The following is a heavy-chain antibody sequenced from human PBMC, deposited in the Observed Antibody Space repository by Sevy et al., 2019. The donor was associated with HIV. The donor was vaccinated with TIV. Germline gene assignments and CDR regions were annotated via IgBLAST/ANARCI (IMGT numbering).Heavy chain of an antibody. CDR1: GFTFSSYA. CDR2: ISYDGSNK. Sequence: GSLILSCAASGFTFSSYAMHWVRQAPGKGLEWVAVISYDGSNKYYADSVKGRFTISRDNSKNTLYLQMNSLRAEDTAVYYCASMGIAAAWSYWGQGTLVTVSS. V-gene: IGHV3-30-3*01. CDR3: ASMGIAAAWSY. J-gene: IGHJ4*02. D-gene: IGHD6-13*01.